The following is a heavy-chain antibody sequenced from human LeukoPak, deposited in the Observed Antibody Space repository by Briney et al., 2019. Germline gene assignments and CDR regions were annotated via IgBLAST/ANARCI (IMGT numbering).Heavy chain of an antibody. J-gene: IGHJ4*02. CDR1: GGSISSYY. CDR3: ARHLRAYYDYVWGSYRYTDFDY. Sequence: SETLSLTCTVSGGSISSYYWSWIRQPPGKGLEWIGYICYSGSTNYNPSLKSRVTISVDTSKNQFSLKLSSVTAADTAVYYCARHLRAYYDYVWGSYRYTDFDYWGQGTLVTVSS. V-gene: IGHV4-59*08. CDR2: ICYSGST. D-gene: IGHD3-16*02.